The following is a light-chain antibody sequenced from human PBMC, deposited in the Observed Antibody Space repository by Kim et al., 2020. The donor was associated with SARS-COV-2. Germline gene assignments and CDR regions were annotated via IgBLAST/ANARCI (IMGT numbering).Light chain of an antibody. CDR2: DAS. CDR1: QTVSSQ. J-gene: IGKJ1*01. V-gene: IGKV3-15*01. CDR3: QQYNNRPRT. Sequence: EIVMTQSPATLSLSPGERATLSCRASQTVSSQLAWYQQKPGQAPRLLIYDASTRATGIPARFSGSGSGTDFTLTISSLQSEDFAVYYCQQYNNRPRTFGQGTKVDIK.